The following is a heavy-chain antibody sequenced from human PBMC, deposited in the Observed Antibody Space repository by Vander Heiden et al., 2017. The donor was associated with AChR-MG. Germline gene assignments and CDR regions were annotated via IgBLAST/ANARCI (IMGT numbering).Heavy chain of an antibody. CDR1: GFSLSTSGMC. CDR3: ARRNGVGASFDY. CDR2: IDWDDDK. Sequence: QVTLRESGPALVKPTQTLTLTCTFSGFSLSTSGMCVSWIRQPPGKALEWLALIDWDDDKYYSTSLKTRLTISKDTSKNQVVLTMTNMHPVDTATYYCARRNGVGASFDYWGQGTLVTVSS. V-gene: IGHV2-70*01. D-gene: IGHD1-26*01. J-gene: IGHJ4*02.